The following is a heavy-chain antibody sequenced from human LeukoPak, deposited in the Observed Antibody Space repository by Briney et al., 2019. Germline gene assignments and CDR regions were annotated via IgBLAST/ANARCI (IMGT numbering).Heavy chain of an antibody. J-gene: IGHJ4*02. CDR1: GFTFSNYV. D-gene: IGHD7-27*01. CDR2: IGTSGGDI. Sequence: GGSLRLSCAASGFTFSNYVMIWARQAPGKGLEWVSIIGTSGGDIHYADSVKGRFSISRDNSKNTLSLQMNSLRVDDTAVYYCARDPNWGSGYWGQGTLVTVSS. CDR3: ARDPNWGSGY. V-gene: IGHV3-23*01.